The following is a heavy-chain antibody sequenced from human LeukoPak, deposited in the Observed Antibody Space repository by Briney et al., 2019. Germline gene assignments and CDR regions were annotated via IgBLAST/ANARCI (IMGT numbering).Heavy chain of an antibody. CDR2: ISGSGGST. Sequence: PGGSLRLSCAASRFTFCSYAMNWVLQAPGKGLEWVSVISGSGGSTYYADSVKGRFTISRDNSKNTLYLQMNSLRAEDTAVYYCAQDPRYSGSTGIDYWGQGTLVTVSS. V-gene: IGHV3-23*01. CDR3: AQDPRYSGSTGIDY. CDR1: RFTFCSYA. D-gene: IGHD1-26*01. J-gene: IGHJ4*02.